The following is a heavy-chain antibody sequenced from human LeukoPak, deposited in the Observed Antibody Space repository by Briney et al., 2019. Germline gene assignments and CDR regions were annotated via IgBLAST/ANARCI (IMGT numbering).Heavy chain of an antibody. V-gene: IGHV3-48*03. D-gene: IGHD6-13*01. CDR2: ISSSGISI. J-gene: IGHJ6*03. CDR1: GFTFSSYE. CDR3: AKGGIAAFFVFYMDV. Sequence: QPGGSLRLSCAASGFTFSSYEMNWVRQAPGKGLEWVSNISSSGISIHYADSVKGRFTISRDNAKNSLYLQMNSLRAEDTALYYCAKGGIAAFFVFYMDVWGKGTTVTISS.